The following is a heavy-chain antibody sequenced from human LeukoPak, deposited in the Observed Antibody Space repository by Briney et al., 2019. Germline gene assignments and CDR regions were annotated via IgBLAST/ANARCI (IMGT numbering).Heavy chain of an antibody. CDR2: FHPEDGET. CDR3: ARVGAAAVRYFDY. Sequence: ASVKVSCKASVYTFTSYGISWVRQAPGKGLEWMGGFHPEDGETIYAQKFQGRVTMTRDTSISTAYMELSRLRSDDTAVYYCARVGAAAVRYFDYWGQGTLVTVSS. V-gene: IGHV1-18*01. CDR1: VYTFTSYG. D-gene: IGHD6-13*01. J-gene: IGHJ4*02.